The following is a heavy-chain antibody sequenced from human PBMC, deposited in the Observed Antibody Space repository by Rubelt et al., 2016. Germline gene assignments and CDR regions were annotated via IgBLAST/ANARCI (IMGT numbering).Heavy chain of an antibody. J-gene: IGHJ4*02. V-gene: IGHV3-9*01. CDR1: GFNLDDHV. CDR3: AKASHIASAGIPKAPFDY. CDR2: ISWNSGST. D-gene: IGHD6-13*01. Sequence: EVQLVESGGGLVQPGRSLRLSCAASGFNLDDHVMHWVRQAPGKGLEWVSGISWNSGSTGYADSVKGRFTISRDNAKNSVYLQMNSLRAEDTALYYCAKASHIASAGIPKAPFDYWGQGTLVTVSS.